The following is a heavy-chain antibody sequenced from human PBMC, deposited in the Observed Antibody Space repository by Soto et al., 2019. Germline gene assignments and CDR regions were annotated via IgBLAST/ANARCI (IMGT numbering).Heavy chain of an antibody. J-gene: IGHJ4*02. Sequence: QVQLVQSGAEVKKTGSSVKVSCKASGGTFSSYTISWVRQAPGQGLEWMGRIIPMFGIANYAQKFQGRVTITADKSTSTAYMELSRLRSEDTAVYYCARGYGDSHAYWGQGTLVTVSS. CDR3: ARGYGDSHAY. CDR2: IIPMFGIA. D-gene: IGHD4-17*01. CDR1: GGTFSSYT. V-gene: IGHV1-69*02.